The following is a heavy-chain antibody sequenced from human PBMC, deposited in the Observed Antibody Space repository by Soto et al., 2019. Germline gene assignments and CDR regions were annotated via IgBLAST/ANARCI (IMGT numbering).Heavy chain of an antibody. V-gene: IGHV4-59*03. J-gene: IGHJ3*01. D-gene: IGHD2-21*02. CDR1: CYSISSYL. CDR3: VSSRTAIYGYAFDV. CDR2: IYDSGST. Sequence: SETLALTCSVSCYSISSYLRNWFRQPPGKGLEWIGCIYDSGSTDYNPSLKSRVTISLDTSKNQFSLNLSSVTAADTAVYYCVSSRTAIYGYAFDVWGQGPMVT.